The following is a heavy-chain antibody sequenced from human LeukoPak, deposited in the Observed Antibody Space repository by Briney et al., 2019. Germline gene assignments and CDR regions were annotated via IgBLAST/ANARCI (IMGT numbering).Heavy chain of an antibody. D-gene: IGHD3-10*01. J-gene: IGHJ4*02. Sequence: SQTLSLTCAISGDSVSSNSAAWNWIRQSPSRGLEWLGRAYYRSKWYNDYAVSVKSRITINPDTSKNQFSLQLNSVTPEDTAVYYCARDRGSLWFGELFFDYWGQGTLVTVSS. CDR1: GDSVSSNSAA. CDR3: ARDRGSLWFGELFFDY. V-gene: IGHV6-1*01. CDR2: AYYRSKWYN.